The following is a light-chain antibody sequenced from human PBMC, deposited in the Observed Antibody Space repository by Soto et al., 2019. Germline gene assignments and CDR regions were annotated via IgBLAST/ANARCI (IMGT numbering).Light chain of an antibody. Sequence: EVVLTHSPATLSLSPGERAILSCRASQSISKYLAWYQQKPGQAPRLLIYDAFNRATGIPARFSGSGSGTDFTLTISSLEPEDFAVYYCQQRSNWPPGTTFGQGTKLEIK. CDR3: QQRSNWPPGTT. CDR2: DAF. J-gene: IGKJ2*01. CDR1: QSISKY. V-gene: IGKV3-11*01.